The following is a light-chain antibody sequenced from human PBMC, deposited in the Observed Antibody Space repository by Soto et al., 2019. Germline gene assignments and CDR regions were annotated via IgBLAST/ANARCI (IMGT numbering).Light chain of an antibody. CDR2: CAS. J-gene: IGKJ4*01. CDR1: QSVSSSY. CDR3: QQYGSSPLT. Sequence: EIVLTQSPGTLSLSPGERATLSCRASQSVSSSYLAWYQQKPGQATRLFFYCASSRATGIPDRFSGSGSGTDFILTISRLEPEDFAVYYCQQYGSSPLTFGGGTKVDIK. V-gene: IGKV3-20*01.